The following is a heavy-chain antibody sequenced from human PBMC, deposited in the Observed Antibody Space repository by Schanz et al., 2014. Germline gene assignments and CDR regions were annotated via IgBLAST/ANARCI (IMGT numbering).Heavy chain of an antibody. CDR3: AKGRFGELSAFDI. CDR2: ISGSGGNT. J-gene: IGHJ3*02. Sequence: EVQLLESGGGLVQPGGSLRLSCLASGFAFSSYGMNWLRQAPGKGLEWVSIISGSGGNTYYADAVRGRFTISRDNSKTTVYLQMNSLRAEDTAVYYCAKGRFGELSAFDIWGQGTMVTVSS. CDR1: GFAFSSYG. V-gene: IGHV3-23*01. D-gene: IGHD3-10*01.